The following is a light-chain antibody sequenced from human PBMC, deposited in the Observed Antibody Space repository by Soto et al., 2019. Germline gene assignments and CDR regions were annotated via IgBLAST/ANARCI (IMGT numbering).Light chain of an antibody. J-gene: IGLJ1*01. Sequence: QSVLTQPPSASGTPGQRVTISCSGSSSNIGSNTVNWYQQLPGTAPKLLIYSNNQRPSGVPDRFSGSKSGTSASPAISGLQSEDEADYYRAAWDDSLNGYVFGTGTKVTVL. CDR3: AAWDDSLNGYV. CDR2: SNN. V-gene: IGLV1-44*01. CDR1: SSNIGSNT.